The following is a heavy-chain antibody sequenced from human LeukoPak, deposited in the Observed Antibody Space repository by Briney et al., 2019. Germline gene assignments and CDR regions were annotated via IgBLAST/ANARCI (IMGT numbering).Heavy chain of an antibody. CDR3: ARQSEDYYDSSGYYSRWYFDL. CDR2: IYPGDSDT. Sequence: GESLKISCKGSGYSFTSYWIGWVRQLPGKGREWMGIIYPGDSDTRYRPSFQGRVTISAEKSISTAYLQWSSLKASDTAMYYCARQSEDYYDSSGYYSRWYFDLWGRGTLVTVSS. V-gene: IGHV5-51*01. CDR1: GYSFTSYW. J-gene: IGHJ2*01. D-gene: IGHD3-22*01.